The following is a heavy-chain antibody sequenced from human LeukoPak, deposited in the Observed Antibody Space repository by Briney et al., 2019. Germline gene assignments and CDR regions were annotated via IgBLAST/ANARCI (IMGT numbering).Heavy chain of an antibody. CDR2: IYYSGST. D-gene: IGHD3-3*01. V-gene: IGHV4-31*03. CDR3: ARVLPYYDFWSGSGGAYYFDY. J-gene: IGHJ4*02. Sequence: PSETLSLTCTVSGGSISSGGYYWSWIRQHPGKGLEWIGYIYYSGSTYYNPSLMSRVTISVDTSKNQFSLKLSSVTAADTAVHYCARVLPYYDFWSGSGGAYYFDYWGRGTLVTVSS. CDR1: GGSISSGGYY.